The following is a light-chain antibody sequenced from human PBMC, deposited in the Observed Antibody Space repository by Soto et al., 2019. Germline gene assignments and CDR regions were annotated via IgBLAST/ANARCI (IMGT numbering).Light chain of an antibody. V-gene: IGKV3-15*01. Sequence: EIVMTQSPVTLSVSPGERATLSCRASQSVRTNLAWYQQKPGQAPRLLIYGASARATGIPARISGNGSGTEFSLTISSLQSEDFAVYYCQQYNNWPLTFGGGTEVEIK. CDR3: QQYNNWPLT. CDR2: GAS. CDR1: QSVRTN. J-gene: IGKJ4*01.